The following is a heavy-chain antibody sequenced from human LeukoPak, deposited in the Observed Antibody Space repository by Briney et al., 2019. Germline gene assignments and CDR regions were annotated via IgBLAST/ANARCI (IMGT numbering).Heavy chain of an antibody. CDR3: ARDRWGITGTD. Sequence: PSETLSLTCTVSGGSICSHYWSWIRQPPGKGLQWIGYISYSGSTNYNPSLKSRVTISVDTSKKQFSLKLSSVTAADTAVYYCARDRWGITGTDWGQGTLVTVSS. CDR1: GGSICSHY. CDR2: ISYSGST. D-gene: IGHD1-20*01. V-gene: IGHV4-59*11. J-gene: IGHJ4*02.